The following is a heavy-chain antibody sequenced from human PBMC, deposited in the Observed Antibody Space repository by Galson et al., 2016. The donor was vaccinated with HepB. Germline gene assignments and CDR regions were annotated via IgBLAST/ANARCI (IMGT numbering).Heavy chain of an antibody. CDR1: GFTFSKYW. Sequence: SLRLSCAGSGFTFSKYWMHWVRQAPGKGLVWVSRFNGDGTIITYADSVKGRFTISRDNAKNTVYLQMDSLRAEDTAVYYCARDQYSDLWSGFFAFDMWGQGTMVTVSS. V-gene: IGHV3-74*01. D-gene: IGHD3-3*01. CDR2: FNGDGTII. J-gene: IGHJ3*02. CDR3: ARDQYSDLWSGFFAFDM.